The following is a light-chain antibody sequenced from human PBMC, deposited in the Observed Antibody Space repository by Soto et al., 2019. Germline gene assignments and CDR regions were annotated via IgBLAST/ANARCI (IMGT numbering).Light chain of an antibody. CDR3: QQYGSSTYT. V-gene: IGKV3-20*01. J-gene: IGKJ2*01. CDR1: QRVSSSY. Sequence: PGERVTLSCRTSQRVSSSYLAWYQQKPGQAPRLLIYETSSRASGIPERFSGRGSGTDFTLIISRLEPEDFAVYYCQQYGSSTYTFGQGTKLEIK. CDR2: ETS.